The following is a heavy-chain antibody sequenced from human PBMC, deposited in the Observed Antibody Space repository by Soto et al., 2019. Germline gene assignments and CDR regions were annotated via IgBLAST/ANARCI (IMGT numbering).Heavy chain of an antibody. J-gene: IGHJ1*01. CDR1: GFTFSSYS. V-gene: IGHV3-21*01. D-gene: IGHD3-9*01. Sequence: AGSLRLSCAASGFTFSSYSMNWVRQAPGKGLEWVSSISSSSSYIYYADSVKGRFTISRDNAKNSLYLQMNSLRAEDTAVYYCARADYDILTGYFNYGTIFHHWGQGTLVTLSS. CDR2: ISSSSSYI. CDR3: ARADYDILTGYFNYGTIFHH.